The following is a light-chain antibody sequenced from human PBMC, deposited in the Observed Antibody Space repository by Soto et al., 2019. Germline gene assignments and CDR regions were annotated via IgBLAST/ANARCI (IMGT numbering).Light chain of an antibody. CDR2: GAS. J-gene: IGKJ3*01. CDR1: QSISGDY. CDR3: QQYGRSAIFT. V-gene: IGKV3-20*01. Sequence: ELVLTQSPGSLSLSPGERATLSCWASQSISGDYLAWYQQKPGRAPRLLIYGASNRATGIPDRFRGSGSGTDFSLTITRLEPEDFAVYYCQQYGRSAIFTLGPGTTVDVK.